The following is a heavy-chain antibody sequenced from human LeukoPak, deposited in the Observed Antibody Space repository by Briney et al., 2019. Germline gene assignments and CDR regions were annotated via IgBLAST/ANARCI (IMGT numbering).Heavy chain of an antibody. Sequence: ASVKVSCKASGDIFSSFDINWVRQATGQGLEWMGWMDPNSGNTGYAQNFQGRVTMTRDTSITTAYMELSSLGSDDTGIYYCTSMVRGIPRDWGQGTLVTVSS. D-gene: IGHD3-10*01. J-gene: IGHJ4*02. CDR2: MDPNSGNT. CDR1: GDIFSSFD. CDR3: TSMVRGIPRD. V-gene: IGHV1-8*01.